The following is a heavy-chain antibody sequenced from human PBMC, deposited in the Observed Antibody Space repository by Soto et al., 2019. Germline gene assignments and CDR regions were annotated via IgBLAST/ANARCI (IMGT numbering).Heavy chain of an antibody. V-gene: IGHV1-69*13. J-gene: IGHJ6*02. CDR2: IIPIFGTA. Sequence: AASVKISCKASGGTFSSYAISWVRQAPGQGLEWMGGIIPIFGTANYAQKFQGRVTITADESTSTAYMELSSLRSEDTAVYYCASPADIAAADNDYGMDVWGQGTKVTVCS. CDR1: GGTFSSYA. D-gene: IGHD6-13*01. CDR3: ASPADIAAADNDYGMDV.